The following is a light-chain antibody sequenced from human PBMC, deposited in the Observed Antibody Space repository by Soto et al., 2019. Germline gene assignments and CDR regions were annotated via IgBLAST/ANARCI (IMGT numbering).Light chain of an antibody. CDR3: CSYAGSPYV. Sequence: QSVLTQPRSLSGSPGQSVTISCTGTSSDVGGYNYVSWYQQHPGKAPKVMIYDVSKRPSGVPDRFSGSKSGNTASLTISGLQAEVEADYYCCSYAGSPYVFGTGTKVTVL. J-gene: IGLJ1*01. CDR1: SSDVGGYNY. V-gene: IGLV2-11*01. CDR2: DVS.